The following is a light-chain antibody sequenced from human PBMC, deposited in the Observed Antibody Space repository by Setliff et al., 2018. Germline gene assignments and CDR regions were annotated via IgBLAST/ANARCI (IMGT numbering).Light chain of an antibody. CDR1: SSDVGGYDY. CDR3: FSYASSGSYV. J-gene: IGLJ1*01. CDR2: DVR. Sequence: VLTQAASVSGSPGQSVTISCTGSSSDVGGYDYVSWYQHHPGRAPKFIIYDVRYRPSGVSNRFSGSKSGNTASLTISGLQAEDEADYYCFSYASSGSYVFGTGTKGTVL. V-gene: IGLV2-14*03.